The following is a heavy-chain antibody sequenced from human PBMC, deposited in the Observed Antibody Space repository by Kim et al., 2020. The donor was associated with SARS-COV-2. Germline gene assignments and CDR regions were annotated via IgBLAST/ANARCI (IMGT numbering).Heavy chain of an antibody. Sequence: SETLSLTCTVSGGSISNDYWSWIRQPPGKGLEWIGYIYYSGNTNYNPSLKSRVTISIDTSKSQFSLKLSSVTAADTAVYYCARETYSGKDVWGQGTTVTVSS. V-gene: IGHV4-59*01. CDR1: GGSISNDY. D-gene: IGHD1-26*01. CDR2: IYYSGNT. CDR3: ARETYSGKDV. J-gene: IGHJ6*02.